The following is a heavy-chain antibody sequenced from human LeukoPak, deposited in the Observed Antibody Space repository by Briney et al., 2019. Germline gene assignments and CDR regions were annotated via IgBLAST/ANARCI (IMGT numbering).Heavy chain of an antibody. J-gene: IGHJ3*02. D-gene: IGHD1-14*01. V-gene: IGHV3-23*01. CDR3: ARVLHPREGDPELNAFDI. CDR1: GFTFSTYA. Sequence: GGSLRLSCAASGFTFSTYAMSWVRQAPGKGLEWVSAISGSGGSTYYADSVKGRFTISRDNSKNTLYLQMNSLRAEDTAVYYCARVLHPREGDPELNAFDIWGQGTMVTVSS. CDR2: ISGSGGST.